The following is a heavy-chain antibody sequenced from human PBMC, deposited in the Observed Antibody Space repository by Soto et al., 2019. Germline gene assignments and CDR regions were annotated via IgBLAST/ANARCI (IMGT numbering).Heavy chain of an antibody. CDR2: IYSSENT. CDR1: GGSVSTNSYS. J-gene: IGHJ6*02. D-gene: IGHD2-2*03. V-gene: IGHV4-39*01. Sequence: PSETLSLTCTVSGGSVSTNSYSWGWIRRSPGKGLEWIGTIYSSENTYYNPSLLSRVTISVDTSKNEFSLRLSSVTAADTAVYYCARLNGYCISTNCHGHYGMDVWGQGTTVTVSS. CDR3: ARLNGYCISTNCHGHYGMDV.